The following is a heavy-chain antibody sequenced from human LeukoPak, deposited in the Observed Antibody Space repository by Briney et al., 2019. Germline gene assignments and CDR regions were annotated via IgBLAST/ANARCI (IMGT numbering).Heavy chain of an antibody. V-gene: IGHV1-69*13. D-gene: IGHD2-15*01. CDR1: AGTFSSYA. CDR2: IIPIFGTA. Sequence: SVKVSCKASAGTFSSYAISWVRQAPGQGLEWMGWIIPIFGTANYAQKFQGRVTITADESTSTAYMELSSLRSEDTAVYYCARDGPSGGSLPDYWGQGTLVTVSS. J-gene: IGHJ4*02. CDR3: ARDGPSGGSLPDY.